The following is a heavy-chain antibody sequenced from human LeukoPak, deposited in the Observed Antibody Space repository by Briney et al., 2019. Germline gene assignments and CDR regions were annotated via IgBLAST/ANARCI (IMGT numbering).Heavy chain of an antibody. D-gene: IGHD3-16*01. V-gene: IGHV3-23*01. CDR2: ICGSGGST. CDR1: GFTFSSYA. Sequence: GGSLRLSCAASGFTFSSYAMSWVRQAPGKGLEWVSAICGSGGSTYYADSVKGRFTISRDNSKKTLYVQMNSLRAEDTAVYYCAKVIHLPRQTYYDYVWGSYSINWFDPWGQGTLVTVSS. CDR3: AKVIHLPRQTYYDYVWGSYSINWFDP. J-gene: IGHJ5*02.